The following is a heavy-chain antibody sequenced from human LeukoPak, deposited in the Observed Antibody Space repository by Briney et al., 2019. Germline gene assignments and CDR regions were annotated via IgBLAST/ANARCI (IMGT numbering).Heavy chain of an antibody. CDR2: INTNSGDT. CDR1: GFTFTAYD. D-gene: IGHD6-13*01. Sequence: GASVKVSCKASGFTFTAYDLHWVRQAPGHVPEWMGRINTNSGDTNYGQKFQDRVTMTRDTSITTVYMELSRLTSDDTAVYYCARDRLSAAGRGGWGPGTLVTVSS. V-gene: IGHV1-2*06. CDR3: ARDRLSAAGRGG. J-gene: IGHJ4*02.